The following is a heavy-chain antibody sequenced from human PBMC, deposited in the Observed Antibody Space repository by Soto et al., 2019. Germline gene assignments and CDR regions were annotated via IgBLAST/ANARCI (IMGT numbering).Heavy chain of an antibody. CDR2: IYTGGST. CDR3: ARGPAYYLLY. CDR1: VVSISSYY. J-gene: IGHJ4*02. D-gene: IGHD3-9*01. V-gene: IGHV4-4*07. Sequence: PSETLSLTCTVSVVSISSYYWSWIRQPAGKGLEWIGRIYTGGSTNYNPSLKSRVTMSVDTSKNQFSLKLSSVTAADTAVYYCARGPAYYLLYWGQGTLFTLSS.